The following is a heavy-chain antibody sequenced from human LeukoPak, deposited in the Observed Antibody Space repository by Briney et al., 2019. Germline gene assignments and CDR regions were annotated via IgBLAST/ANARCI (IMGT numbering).Heavy chain of an antibody. CDR3: ARRMNNWFDP. Sequence: SGPTLVKPTQTLTLTCTFSGFSLTTSGAGVGWIRQPPGKALEWLAVVYWADDKRYSPSLKSRLTITKNTSKSQVVLTLSNMDPVDTATYYCARRMNNWFDPWGQGTLVTVSS. J-gene: IGHJ5*02. CDR1: GFSLTTSGAG. CDR2: VYWADDK. V-gene: IGHV2-5*02. D-gene: IGHD2-8*01.